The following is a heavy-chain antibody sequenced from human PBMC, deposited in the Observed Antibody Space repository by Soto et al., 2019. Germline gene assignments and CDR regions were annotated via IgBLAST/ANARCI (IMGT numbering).Heavy chain of an antibody. CDR1: GFTFSSYA. CDR3: AKDAYTMVRGVIIAWFDP. J-gene: IGHJ5*02. Sequence: GGSLRLSCAASGFTFSSYAMSWVRQAPGKGLEWVSAISGSGGNTYYADSVKGRFTISRDNSKNTLYLQMNSLRAEDTAVYYCAKDAYTMVRGVIIAWFDPWGQGTLVTVSS. D-gene: IGHD3-10*01. V-gene: IGHV3-23*01. CDR2: ISGSGGNT.